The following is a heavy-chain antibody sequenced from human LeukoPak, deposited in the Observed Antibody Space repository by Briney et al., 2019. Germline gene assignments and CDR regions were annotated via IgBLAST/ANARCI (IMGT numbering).Heavy chain of an antibody. J-gene: IGHJ6*04. Sequence: GGSLRLSCAASGFTFSSCTMNWVRQAPGKGLEWVSSISSSSSYIYYADSVKGRFTISRDNAKNSLYLQMNSLGAEDTAVYYCAELGITMIGGVWGKGTTVTISS. D-gene: IGHD3-10*02. V-gene: IGHV3-21*01. CDR3: AELGITMIGGV. CDR1: GFTFSSCT. CDR2: ISSSSSYI.